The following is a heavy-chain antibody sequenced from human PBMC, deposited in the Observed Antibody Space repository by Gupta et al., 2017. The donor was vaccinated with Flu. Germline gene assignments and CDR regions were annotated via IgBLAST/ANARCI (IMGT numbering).Heavy chain of an antibody. J-gene: IGHJ4*02. V-gene: IGHV4-61*02. CDR2: IYTSGST. CDR1: GGSISSGSYY. Sequence: QVQLQESGPGLVKPSQTLSLTCPVSGGSISSGSYYWRWIRQPAGKGLEWIGRIYTSGSTNYNPSLKSRVTISVDTSKNQFSLKLSSVTAADTAVYYCAREKFSRYSGYDYFDYWGQGTLVTVSS. CDR3: AREKFSRYSGYDYFDY. D-gene: IGHD5-12*01.